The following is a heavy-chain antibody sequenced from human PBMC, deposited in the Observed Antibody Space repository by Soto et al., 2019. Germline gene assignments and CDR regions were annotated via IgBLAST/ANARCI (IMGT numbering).Heavy chain of an antibody. CDR3: ARCDDGYGMDV. Sequence: ETLSLTCIVSGGSISSKTHYWGWIRQPPGKGLEWIGSIFYSGSTYYKPSLKSRVNISVDTSKNQFSLKLSSVTAADTAVYYCARCDDGYGMDVWGQGTTVTVSS. J-gene: IGHJ6*02. CDR2: IFYSGST. CDR1: GGSISSKTHY. V-gene: IGHV4-39*01. D-gene: IGHD1-1*01.